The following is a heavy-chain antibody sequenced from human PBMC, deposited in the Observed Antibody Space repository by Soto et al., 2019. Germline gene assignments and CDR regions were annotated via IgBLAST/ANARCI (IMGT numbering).Heavy chain of an antibody. J-gene: IGHJ4*02. V-gene: IGHV4-39*01. CDR3: ARQITMIVVVTPYYFDY. CDR1: GGSVGSSSYY. CDR2: VYYSGST. D-gene: IGHD3-22*01. Sequence: SETLSLTCTVSGGSVGSSSYYWGWVRQPPGKGLEWIGSVYYSGSTYYNPSLESRVTISVDKSKNQFSLKLSSVSAADTAVYYCARQITMIVVVTPYYFDYWGQGTLVTVSS.